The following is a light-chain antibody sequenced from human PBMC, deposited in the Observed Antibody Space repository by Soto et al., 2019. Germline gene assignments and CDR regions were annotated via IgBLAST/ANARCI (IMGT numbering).Light chain of an antibody. J-gene: IGLJ3*02. Sequence: QSALTQPASVSGPPGQSITISCTGTSSDVGGYNYVSWYQQQPGKAPKLMIYEVSNRPSGVSNRFSGSKSGNTASLTISGLQAEDEADYYCSSYISSNIRVFGGGTKLTVL. CDR1: SSDVGGYNY. CDR3: SSYISSNIRV. CDR2: EVS. V-gene: IGLV2-14*01.